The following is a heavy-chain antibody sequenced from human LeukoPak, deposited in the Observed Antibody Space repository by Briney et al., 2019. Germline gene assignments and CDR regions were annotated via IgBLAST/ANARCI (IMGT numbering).Heavy chain of an antibody. CDR2: IRYDGSNK. D-gene: IGHD1-26*01. CDR1: GFTFSSYG. Sequence: PGGSLRLSCAASGFTFSSYGMHWVRQAPGKGLEWVAFIRYDGSNKYYADSVKGRFTISRDDSKNTLYLQMNSLRAEDTAVYYCAKDQLVGAFGSYYMDVWGKGTTVTISS. CDR3: AKDQLVGAFGSYYMDV. V-gene: IGHV3-30*02. J-gene: IGHJ6*03.